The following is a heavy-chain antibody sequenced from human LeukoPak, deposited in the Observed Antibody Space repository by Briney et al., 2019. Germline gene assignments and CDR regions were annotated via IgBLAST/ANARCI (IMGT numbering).Heavy chain of an antibody. J-gene: IGHJ6*03. CDR1: GFTFISYW. CDR2: IKQDGSEK. CDR3: AREGSGARDFHYYYYMDV. V-gene: IGHV3-7*01. Sequence: PGGSLRLSCAASGFTFISYWMSWVRQAPGKGLEWVANIKQDGSEKYYVDSVKGRFTISRDNAKNSLYLQMNSLRAEDTAVYYCAREGSGARDFHYYYYMDVWGKGTTVTVSS. D-gene: IGHD3-10*01.